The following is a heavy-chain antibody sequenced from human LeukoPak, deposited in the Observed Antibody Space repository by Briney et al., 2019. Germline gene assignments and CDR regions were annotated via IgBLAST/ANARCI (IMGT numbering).Heavy chain of an antibody. Sequence: PSETLSLTCAVSGVSLTDYYWSWIRQSPGKGLEWIGEVSPDGYSKYNPSLKSRLSMSVDRSENQLSLRLSSVTAADTAIYYCARFRCGSGPEICYNHWAQGTLVTVSS. CDR1: GVSLTDYY. J-gene: IGHJ5*02. D-gene: IGHD2-8*01. CDR3: ARFRCGSGPEICYNH. V-gene: IGHV4-34*01. CDR2: VSPDGYS.